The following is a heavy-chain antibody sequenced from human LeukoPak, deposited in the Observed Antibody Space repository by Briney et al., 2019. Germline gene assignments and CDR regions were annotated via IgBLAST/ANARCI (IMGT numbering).Heavy chain of an antibody. CDR3: ARQFRGYFDY. J-gene: IGHJ4*02. V-gene: IGHV4-39*01. CDR2: IYYSGST. D-gene: IGHD2-21*01. Sequence: SETLSLTCTVSGGSISSSSYYWGWIRQPPGKGLEWIGSIYYSGSTYYNPSLKSRVTISVDTSKNQFSLKLSSVTAADTAVYYCARQFRGYFDYWGREPWSPSPQ. CDR1: GGSISSSSYY.